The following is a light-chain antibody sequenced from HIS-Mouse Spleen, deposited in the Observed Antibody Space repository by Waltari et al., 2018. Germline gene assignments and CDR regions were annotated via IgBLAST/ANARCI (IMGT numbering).Light chain of an antibody. CDR2: DVS. CDR3: SSYTSSSTLV. CDR1: SSDVGGYNY. Sequence: QSALTQPASVSGSPGQSITISCPGTSSDVGGYNYGSWYQQHPGKAPKLMIYDVSNRPSGVSNRFSGSKSGNTASLTISGLQAEDEADYYCSSYTSSSTLVFGTGTKVTVL. J-gene: IGLJ1*01. V-gene: IGLV2-14*03.